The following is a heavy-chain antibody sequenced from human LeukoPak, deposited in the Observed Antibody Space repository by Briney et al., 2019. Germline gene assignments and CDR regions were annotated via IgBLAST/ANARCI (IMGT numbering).Heavy chain of an antibody. D-gene: IGHD3-22*01. V-gene: IGHV3-23*01. CDR1: GITLSNYG. Sequence: PGGSLRLSCAVSGITLSNYGMSWVRQAPGKGLEWVAGISGSGGGTNYADAVKGRFTISRATRKNTLHLQMNSLRAEDTAVYFCAKRGVVIRVILVGFHKEAYYFDSWGQGALVIVSS. J-gene: IGHJ4*02. CDR3: AKRGVVIRVILVGFHKEAYYFDS. CDR2: ISGSGGGT.